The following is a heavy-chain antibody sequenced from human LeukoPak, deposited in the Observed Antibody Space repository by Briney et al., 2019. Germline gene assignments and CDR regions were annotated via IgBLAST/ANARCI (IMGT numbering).Heavy chain of an antibody. D-gene: IGHD3-16*01. CDR2: FSYNGRA. J-gene: IGHJ3*01. V-gene: IGHV4-59*08. CDR3: ARHGGEYKPPYDAFDL. CDR1: GGSTSTYF. Sequence: SETLSLTCTVSGGSTSTYFWSWIRRPQGKGPEWIGYFSYNGRATYNPSLKSRLTISVDTSKSQLSLKLSSVTAADTAVYYCARHGGEYKPPYDAFDLWGQGTMVTVSS.